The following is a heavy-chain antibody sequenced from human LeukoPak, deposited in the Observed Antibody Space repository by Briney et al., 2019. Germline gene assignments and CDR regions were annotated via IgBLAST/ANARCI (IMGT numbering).Heavy chain of an antibody. V-gene: IGHV3-15*04. Sequence: GGSLRLSCAASGFTFSSYWMHWVRQTPGKGLEWVGRIESKTDGGTTDYAALVKGRFTISRDDSTNTLYLQMNSLKSEDTAVYYCTTYGSGRKFDYWGQGVLVTVSS. J-gene: IGHJ4*02. CDR1: GFTFSSYW. CDR3: TTYGSGRKFDY. D-gene: IGHD3-10*01. CDR2: IESKTDGGTT.